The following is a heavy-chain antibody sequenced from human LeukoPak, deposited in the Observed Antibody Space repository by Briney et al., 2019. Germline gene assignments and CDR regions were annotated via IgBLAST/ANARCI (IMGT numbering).Heavy chain of an antibody. V-gene: IGHV4-59*01. Sequence: SETLSLTCAVYGGSFSGDYWNWIRQPPGKGLEWIGYIYHSGSTNYNPSLKSRVTISIDKSKKQFSLKLISVTAADTAIYYCARVGGMTTINNAAFDIWGQGTMVTVSS. CDR3: ARVGGMTTINNAAFDI. CDR1: GGSFSGDY. J-gene: IGHJ3*02. D-gene: IGHD4-4*01. CDR2: IYHSGST.